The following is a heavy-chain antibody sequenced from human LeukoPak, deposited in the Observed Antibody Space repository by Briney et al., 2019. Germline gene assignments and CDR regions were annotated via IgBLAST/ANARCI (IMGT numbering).Heavy chain of an antibody. CDR1: GFTFSSYA. D-gene: IGHD6-6*01. CDR2: ISYDVSNK. V-gene: IGHV3-30-3*01. CDR3: ARDLGQQLVLYP. Sequence: GGSLRLSCAASGFTFSSYAMHWVRQAPGKGPKWVAVISYDVSNKYYADSVKGRFTISRDNSKNTLYLQMNSLRAEDTAVYYCARDLGQQLVLYPWGQGTLVTVSS. J-gene: IGHJ5*02.